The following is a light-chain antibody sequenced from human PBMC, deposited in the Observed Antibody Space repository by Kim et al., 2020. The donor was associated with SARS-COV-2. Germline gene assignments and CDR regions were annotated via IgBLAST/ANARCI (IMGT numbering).Light chain of an antibody. CDR2: LNSDGSH. CDR3: QTWGTGTWV. CDR1: SGHSSYA. J-gene: IGLJ3*02. V-gene: IGLV4-69*01. Sequence: ASVKLTCTLSSGHSSYAIAWHQQQPEKGPRYLMKLNSDGSHTKGDGIPDRFSGSSSGAARYLTISSLQSEDEADYYCQTWGTGTWVFGGGTQLTVL.